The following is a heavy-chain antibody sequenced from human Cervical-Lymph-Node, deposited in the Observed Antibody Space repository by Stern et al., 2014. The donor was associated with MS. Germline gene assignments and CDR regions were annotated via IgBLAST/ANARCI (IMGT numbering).Heavy chain of an antibody. V-gene: IGHV3-30*18. J-gene: IGHJ4*02. CDR2: ISYDGNNK. D-gene: IGHD3-22*01. CDR1: GFTFRNYG. Sequence: VQLVESGGVVVQPGRSLRLSCAASGFTFRNYGVHWVRQAPGKGLEWVAVISYDGNNKYYAGFLQGRFAISRDNSKNTLYLQMNSLRADDTAVYYCAKDRAPFGGSGYPTDYWGQGTLVTVSS. CDR3: AKDRAPFGGSGYPTDY.